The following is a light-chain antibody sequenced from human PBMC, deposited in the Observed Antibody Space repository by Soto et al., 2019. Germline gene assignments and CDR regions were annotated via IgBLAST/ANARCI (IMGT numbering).Light chain of an antibody. J-gene: IGKJ1*01. Sequence: EIVLTQSPATLSLSPWERATLSCRASQSVSSYLAWYQQKPGQAPRLLIYGASTRATGIPARFSGSGSGTEFTLSIGSLQSEDFAVYYCQQYNDWPPTFGQGTKVDIK. V-gene: IGKV3-15*01. CDR2: GAS. CDR1: QSVSSY. CDR3: QQYNDWPPT.